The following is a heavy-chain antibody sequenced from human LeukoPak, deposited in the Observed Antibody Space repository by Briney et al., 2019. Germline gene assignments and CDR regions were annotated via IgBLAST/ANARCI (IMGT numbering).Heavy chain of an antibody. V-gene: IGHV1-46*01. CDR1: GYTFTSYY. Sequence: ASVKVSCKASGYTFTSYYMHWVRQAPGQGLEWMGIINPSGGSTSYAQKFQGRVTMTRDTSTSTVYMELSSLRSEDTAVYYCARHRLPDAKRSYSDFNNYWYFDLWGRGTLVTVSS. CDR2: INPSGGST. CDR3: ARHRLPDAKRSYSDFNNYWYFDL. J-gene: IGHJ2*01. D-gene: IGHD4-11*01.